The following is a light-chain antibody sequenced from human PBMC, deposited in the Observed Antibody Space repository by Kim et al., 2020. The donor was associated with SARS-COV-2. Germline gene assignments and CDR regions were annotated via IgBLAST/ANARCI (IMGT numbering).Light chain of an antibody. CDR2: GAS. Sequence: EIVMTQSPATLSVSPGERATLSCRASQSVSSNLAWYQQKPDQAPRLLIYGASTRATGIPARFSGSGSGTEFTLTISSLQSEDFAVYYCQQYNNWWTFGQGTKLEI. CDR1: QSVSSN. J-gene: IGKJ1*01. V-gene: IGKV3-15*01. CDR3: QQYNNWWT.